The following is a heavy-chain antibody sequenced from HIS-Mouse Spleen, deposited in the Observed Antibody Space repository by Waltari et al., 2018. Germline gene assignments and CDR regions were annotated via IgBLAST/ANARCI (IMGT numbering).Heavy chain of an antibody. V-gene: IGHV1-8*01. Sequence: QVQLVQSGAEVKKPGASVKVSCKASGYTFTSYDINWVRQATGRGLGWMGWVNPNSGNTGQGQKVQGRVTMTRNTSISTAYMELSSLRSEDTAVYYCARIGSHRRGYSYGYWFDPWGQGTLVTVSS. CDR1: GYTFTSYD. D-gene: IGHD5-18*01. J-gene: IGHJ5*02. CDR3: ARIGSHRRGYSYGYWFDP. CDR2: VNPNSGNT.